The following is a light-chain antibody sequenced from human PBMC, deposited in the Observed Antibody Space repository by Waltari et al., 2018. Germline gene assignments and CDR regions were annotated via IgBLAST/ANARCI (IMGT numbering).Light chain of an antibody. CDR1: QSLVHTDGHTY. Sequence: VVMTQSPLSLPVSLGQPASISCRSSQSLVHTDGHTYLNWFQQRPGQSPRRLIYKVSNRDSGVPDRFSGSGSGTAFTLKISRVEAEDVGIYYCMQATNWPLTFGQGTKVEIQ. V-gene: IGKV2-30*02. J-gene: IGKJ1*01. CDR2: KVS. CDR3: MQATNWPLT.